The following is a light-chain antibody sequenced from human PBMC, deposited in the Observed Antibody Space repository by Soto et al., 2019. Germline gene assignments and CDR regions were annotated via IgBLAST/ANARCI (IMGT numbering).Light chain of an antibody. CDR3: HQYNEWRT. J-gene: IGKJ1*01. CDR2: ATS. V-gene: IGKV3-15*01. CDR1: HRVSSY. Sequence: VITQSKATLSVSPGERSTLSCISSHRVSSYLAWYQQKPGQAPRLLIYATSTRATGIPARFSGSGSGTEFTLTISSLQSEDVAVYYCHQYNEWRTFGQVTNVDI.